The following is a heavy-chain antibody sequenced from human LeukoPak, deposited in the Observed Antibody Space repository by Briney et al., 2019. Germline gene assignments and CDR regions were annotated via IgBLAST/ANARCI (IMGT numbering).Heavy chain of an antibody. J-gene: IGHJ6*02. Sequence: SETLSLTCAVYGGSFSGYYWSWIRQPPGKGLDWIGEINHSGSTNYNPSLKSRVTISVDTSKNQFSLKLSSVTAADTAVYYCARGRRYYYYGMDVWGQGTTVTVSS. CDR2: INHSGST. CDR3: ARGRRYYYYGMDV. CDR1: GGSFSGYY. V-gene: IGHV4-34*01.